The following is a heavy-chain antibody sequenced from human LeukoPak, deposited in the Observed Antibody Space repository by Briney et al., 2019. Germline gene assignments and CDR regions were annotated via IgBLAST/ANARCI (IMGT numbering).Heavy chain of an antibody. CDR1: GYTFTSYG. D-gene: IGHD6-13*01. V-gene: IGHV1-18*01. J-gene: IGHJ5*02. CDR3: ARDRAAAAYNWFDP. CDR2: ISAYNGNT. Sequence: GASVKVSCKASGYTFTSYGISWVRQAPGQGLEWMGWISAYNGNTNYAQKLQGRVTMTTDTSTSTACMELRSLRSDDTAVYYCARDRAAAAYNWFDPWGQGTLVTVSS.